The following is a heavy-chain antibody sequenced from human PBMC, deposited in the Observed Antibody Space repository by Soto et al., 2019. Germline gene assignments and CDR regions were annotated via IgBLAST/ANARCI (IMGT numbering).Heavy chain of an antibody. CDR2: IYYSGST. CDR1: GGSISSGYYY. D-gene: IGHD5-12*01. V-gene: IGHV4-30-4*01. Sequence: LXLTCSVSGGSISSGYYYWSWIRQPPGKGLEWIWYIYYSGSTYYNPSLKSRVTISVDTSKNQFSLKLSSVTAAGTAVYYCARSGVYSGYDVYYYGMDVWGQGTTVTVSS. CDR3: ARSGVYSGYDVYYYGMDV. J-gene: IGHJ6*02.